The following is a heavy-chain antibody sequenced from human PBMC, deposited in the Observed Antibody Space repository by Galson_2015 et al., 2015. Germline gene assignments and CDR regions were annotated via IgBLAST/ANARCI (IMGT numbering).Heavy chain of an antibody. CDR3: ARVPGYDILTGWRTTYYYYGMDV. CDR2: ISPYNGDT. J-gene: IGHJ6*02. D-gene: IGHD3-9*01. Sequence: SVKVSCKASGYTFTSYGISWVRQAPGQGLEWMGWISPYNGDTNYAQNLQGRVTMTTDTSTSTAYMELRSLRSDDTAVYYCARVPGYDILTGWRTTYYYYGMDVWGQGTTVTVSS. V-gene: IGHV1-18*04. CDR1: GYTFTSYG.